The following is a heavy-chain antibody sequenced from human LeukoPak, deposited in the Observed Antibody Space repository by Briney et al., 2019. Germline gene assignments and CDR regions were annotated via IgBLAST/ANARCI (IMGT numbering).Heavy chain of an antibody. CDR2: ISWNSGTI. CDR1: GFTFDDYA. Sequence: PGRSLRLSCAASGFTFDDYAMPWVRQAPGKGLEWVSGISWNSGTIGYADSVKGRFTISRDNAKNSLYLQMNSLRAEDTALYYCAKDRTVSPGSLDYWGQGTLVTVSS. J-gene: IGHJ4*02. D-gene: IGHD3-10*01. V-gene: IGHV3-9*01. CDR3: AKDRTVSPGSLDY.